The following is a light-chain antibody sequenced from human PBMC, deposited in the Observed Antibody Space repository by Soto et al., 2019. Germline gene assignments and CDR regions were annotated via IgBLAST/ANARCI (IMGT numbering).Light chain of an antibody. CDR2: AAS. CDR1: QSISSY. V-gene: IGKV1-39*01. Sequence: DIQMTQSRSSLSASVGDRVTITCRASQSISSYLNWHQQKPGKAPKLLIYAASSLQSGVPSRFSGSGSGTDFTLTISSLQPEDFATYYCQQSYSTPQTFGQGTKVDIK. J-gene: IGKJ1*01. CDR3: QQSYSTPQT.